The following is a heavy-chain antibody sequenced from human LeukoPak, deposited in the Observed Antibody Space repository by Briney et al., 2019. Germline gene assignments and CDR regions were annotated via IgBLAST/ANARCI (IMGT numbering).Heavy chain of an antibody. D-gene: IGHD6-13*01. CDR3: ARDGNRAGQGYYYYGMDV. Sequence: ASVKASCKSSGYTFSDYGITWVRQAPGQGLEWMGWISAYNGNTNYAQKFQGRVTMTTDTSTSTAYVELRSLRSGDTAMYFCARDGNRAGQGYYYYGMDVWGQGTTVTVSS. V-gene: IGHV1-18*01. CDR2: ISAYNGNT. J-gene: IGHJ6*02. CDR1: GYTFSDYG.